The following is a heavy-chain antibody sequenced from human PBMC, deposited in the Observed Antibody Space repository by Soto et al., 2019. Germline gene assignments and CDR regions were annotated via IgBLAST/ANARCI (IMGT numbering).Heavy chain of an antibody. Sequence: PSETLSLTCTVSGGSIYSSPYYWGWIRQSPGRGLEWIASISYSGSTFYNPSLKSRVTIFVHTSKNEFSLKLSSVTAADTALYYCSRRAPEGFDPWGQGTLVTVPS. CDR1: GGSIYSSPYY. J-gene: IGHJ5*02. V-gene: IGHV4-39*01. CDR3: SRRAPEGFDP. CDR2: ISYSGST.